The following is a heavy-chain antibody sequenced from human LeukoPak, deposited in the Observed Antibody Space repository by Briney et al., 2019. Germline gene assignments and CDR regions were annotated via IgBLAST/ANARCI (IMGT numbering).Heavy chain of an antibody. CDR1: GFIFSSNY. Sequence: GGSLRLSCAASGFIFSSNYMSWVRQAPGQGLEWISIIYKEGKTYYADSVKGRFTISRDNSNNIVSLQMDSLRVEDTAMYYCARGAGYYDYFYMDVWGKGTTVTVS. CDR3: ARGAGYYDYFYMDV. V-gene: IGHV3-53*05. D-gene: IGHD3-9*01. J-gene: IGHJ6*03. CDR2: IYKEGKT.